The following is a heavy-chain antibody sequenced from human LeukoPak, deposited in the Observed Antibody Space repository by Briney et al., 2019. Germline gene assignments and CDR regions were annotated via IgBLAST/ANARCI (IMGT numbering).Heavy chain of an antibody. CDR1: GGTFSSYA. D-gene: IGHD6-13*01. J-gene: IGHJ4*02. CDR3: ARDQGYSSPNFDY. Sequence: GASVKVSCKASGGTFSSYAISWVRQAPGQGLEWMGGIIPIFGTANYAQKFQGRVTITRDTSASTAYMELSSLRSEDTAVYYCARDQGYSSPNFDYWGQGTLVTVSS. V-gene: IGHV1-69*05. CDR2: IIPIFGTA.